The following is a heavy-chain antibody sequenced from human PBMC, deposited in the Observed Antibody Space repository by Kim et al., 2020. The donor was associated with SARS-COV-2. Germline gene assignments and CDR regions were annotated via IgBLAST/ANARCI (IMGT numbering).Heavy chain of an antibody. CDR3: ARDIASTHFDY. Sequence: GGSLRLSCAASGFTFSNHGMHWVRQAPGKGLEWVAVIWYDGSNKYYGDSVRGRFTISRDNSKNTNTLYLQMHSLRAEDTAVYYCARDIASTHFDYWSQGT. CDR2: IWYDGSNK. CDR1: GFTFSNHG. V-gene: IGHV3-33*01. J-gene: IGHJ4*02. D-gene: IGHD6-13*01.